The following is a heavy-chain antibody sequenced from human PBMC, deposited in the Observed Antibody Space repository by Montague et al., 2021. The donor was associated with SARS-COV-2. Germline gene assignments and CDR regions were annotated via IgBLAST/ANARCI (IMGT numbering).Heavy chain of an antibody. J-gene: IGHJ3*02. Sequence: SETLSLTCTVTGGSISSSSYHWGWIRQTPGNGLEWIGRIYYSGSTYYNPSLKSRVTISVDTSKNQFYLKLRCVTSADTAAHYCARHDIAKVKGLVLIESNNDAFDNWGQGTMVTVSS. V-gene: IGHV4-39*01. CDR1: GGSISSSSYH. D-gene: IGHD6-19*01. CDR3: ARHDIAKVKGLVLIESNNDAFDN. CDR2: IYYSGST.